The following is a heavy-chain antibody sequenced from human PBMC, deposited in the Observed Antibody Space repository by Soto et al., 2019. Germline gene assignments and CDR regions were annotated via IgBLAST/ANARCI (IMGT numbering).Heavy chain of an antibody. CDR1: GFTFSSYS. D-gene: IGHD3-3*01. V-gene: IGHV3-21*01. J-gene: IGHJ6*02. CDR3: AREYLEWLFSYYGMDV. CDR2: ISSSSSYI. Sequence: GGSLRLSCAASGFTFSSYSMNWVRQAPGKGLEWVSSISSSSSYIYYADSVKGRFTISRDNAKNSLYLQMNSLRAEDTAVYYCAREYLEWLFSYYGMDVWGQGTTVTVSS.